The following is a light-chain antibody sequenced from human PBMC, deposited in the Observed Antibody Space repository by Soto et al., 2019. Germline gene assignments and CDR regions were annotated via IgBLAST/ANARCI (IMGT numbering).Light chain of an antibody. CDR1: QSVSSSS. CDR3: QQYGSSLPIT. J-gene: IGKJ5*01. CDR2: GAS. Sequence: EIVLTQSPGTLSLSPGERATLSCRASQSVSSSSLAWYQQKPGQAPRLLIYGASSRATGIPDRFSGSGSGTDFTLTISRLEPEDFAVFFCQQYGSSLPITFGQGTDWRL. V-gene: IGKV3-20*01.